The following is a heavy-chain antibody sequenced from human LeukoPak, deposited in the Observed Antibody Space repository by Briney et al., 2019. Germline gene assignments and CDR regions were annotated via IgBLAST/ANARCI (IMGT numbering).Heavy chain of an antibody. CDR3: ARSPRGRDVDTAMVFDY. D-gene: IGHD5-18*01. CDR1: GYSFTSYW. J-gene: IGHJ4*02. V-gene: IGHV5-51*01. Sequence: GESLKISCKGSGYSFTSYWIGWVRQMPGKGLEWMGIIYPGDSDTRYSPSFQGQVTISADKSISTAYLQWSSLKASDTAMYYCARSPRGRDVDTAMVFDYWGQGTLVTVSS. CDR2: IYPGDSDT.